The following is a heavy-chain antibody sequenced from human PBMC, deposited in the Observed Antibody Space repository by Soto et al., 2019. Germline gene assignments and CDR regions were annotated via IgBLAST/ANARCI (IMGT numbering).Heavy chain of an antibody. CDR3: AMEYCSSTSGYSDY. V-gene: IGHV1-18*01. D-gene: IGHD2-2*02. Sequence: ASVKVSCKASGYTFTNHGISWVRQAPGQGLEWVGWVSAYNGDTKYAQNLQDRVSMTTVTSTTTAYMELRSLRSEDTAVYYCAMEYCSSTSGYSDYWGQGTLVTVSS. CDR2: VSAYNGDT. J-gene: IGHJ4*02. CDR1: GYTFTNHG.